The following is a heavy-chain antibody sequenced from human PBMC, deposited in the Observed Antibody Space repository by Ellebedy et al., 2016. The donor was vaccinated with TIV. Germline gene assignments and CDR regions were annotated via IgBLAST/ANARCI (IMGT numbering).Heavy chain of an antibody. Sequence: GESLKISCAASGFTCSSYAMSWVRQAPGKGLEWVAAIRGSGGSTYYADSVKGRFTISRDNSKNTLYLQMNSLRAEDTAVYYCAKDGAAHPPWLFDYWGQGTLVTVSS. J-gene: IGHJ4*02. CDR1: GFTCSSYA. CDR2: IRGSGGST. V-gene: IGHV3-23*01. CDR3: AKDGAAHPPWLFDY. D-gene: IGHD3-22*01.